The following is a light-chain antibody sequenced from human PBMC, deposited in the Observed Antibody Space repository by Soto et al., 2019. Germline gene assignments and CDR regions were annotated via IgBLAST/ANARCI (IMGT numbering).Light chain of an antibody. CDR2: ETS. Sequence: ETVLTQSPGTLSLSPGERASLSCRASQSTFSNYLAWFQKKPGQAPRLLIYETSNRATGVPDRFSGSGSGTDFTLTISRLEPEDFAVYYCHQYGNSPWTLGHGTKVEI. V-gene: IGKV3-20*01. CDR3: HQYGNSPWT. CDR1: QSTFSNY. J-gene: IGKJ1*01.